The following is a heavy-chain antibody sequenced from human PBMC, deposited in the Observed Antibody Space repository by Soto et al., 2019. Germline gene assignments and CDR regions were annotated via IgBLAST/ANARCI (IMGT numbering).Heavy chain of an antibody. CDR1: GFTFSNYA. J-gene: IGHJ4*02. CDR2: ISGSGGST. V-gene: IGHV3-23*01. Sequence: GVLRLSCAASGFTFSNYAVTWVRQAPGKGFVWVSIISGSGGSTFYADSVKGRFTISRDNSKNMLFLQMNSLRAEDTAVYYCARGDDDGSYYGSSFVDSWGQGTLVTVSS. CDR3: ARGDDDGSYYGSSFVDS. D-gene: IGHD3-10*01.